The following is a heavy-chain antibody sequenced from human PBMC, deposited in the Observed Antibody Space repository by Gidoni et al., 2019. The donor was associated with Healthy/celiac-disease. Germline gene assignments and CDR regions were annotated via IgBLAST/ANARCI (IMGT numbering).Heavy chain of an antibody. Sequence: QVQLVQSGAEVKKPGSSVKVSCKASGGTFSSYAISWVRQAPGQGLEWMRGIIPIFGTANYAQKFQGRVTITADESTSTAYMELSSLRSEDTAVYYCARVASHYYDSSGYYYLAQFDYWGQGTQVTVSS. V-gene: IGHV1-69*01. D-gene: IGHD3-22*01. CDR3: ARVASHYYDSSGYYYLAQFDY. CDR2: IIPIFGTA. J-gene: IGHJ4*02. CDR1: GGTFSSYA.